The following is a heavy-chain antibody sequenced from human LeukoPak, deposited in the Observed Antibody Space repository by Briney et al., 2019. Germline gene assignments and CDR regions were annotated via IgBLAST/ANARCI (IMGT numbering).Heavy chain of an antibody. J-gene: IGHJ4*02. CDR2: INAGNGNT. V-gene: IGHV1-3*03. CDR1: GYTFTSYA. Sequence: ASVKVSCKASGYTFTSYAKHWVRQAPGQRLEWMGWINAGNGNTKYSQEFQGRVTITRDTSASTAYMELSSLRSEDMAVYYCARGKRFGELLLGFDYWGQGTLVTVSS. CDR3: ARGKRFGELLLGFDY. D-gene: IGHD3-10*01.